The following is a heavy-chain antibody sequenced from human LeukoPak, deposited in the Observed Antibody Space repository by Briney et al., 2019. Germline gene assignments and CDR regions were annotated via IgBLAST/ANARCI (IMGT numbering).Heavy chain of an antibody. CDR1: GYTFTGYY. CDR2: IIPIFGTA. V-gene: IGHV1-69*06. D-gene: IGHD3-22*01. J-gene: IGHJ3*02. Sequence: SVKVSCKASGYTFTGYYMHWVRQAPGQGLEWMGGIIPIFGTANYAQKFQGRVTITADKSTSTAYMELSSLRSEDTAVYYCATSSSGYSGDDAFDIWGQGTMVTVSS. CDR3: ATSSSGYSGDDAFDI.